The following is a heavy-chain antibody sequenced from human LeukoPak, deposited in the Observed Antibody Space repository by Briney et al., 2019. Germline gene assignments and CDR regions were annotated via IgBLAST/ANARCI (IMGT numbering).Heavy chain of an antibody. J-gene: IGHJ4*02. D-gene: IGHD3-10*01. CDR1: GGSVSSTTYY. V-gene: IGHV4-39*01. Sequence: SETLSLTCTVSGGSVSSTTYYWSWIRQPPGKGLEWIASINYIGSTYYNPSLKGRVTISVDTSENQFSLKLSYVTAADTAVYYCARYVVYGSGKYYFDYWGQGTLVTVSS. CDR2: INYIGST. CDR3: ARYVVYGSGKYYFDY.